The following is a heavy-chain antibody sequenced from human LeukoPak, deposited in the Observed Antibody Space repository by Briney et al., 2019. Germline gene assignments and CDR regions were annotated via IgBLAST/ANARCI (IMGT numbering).Heavy chain of an antibody. J-gene: IGHJ3*02. V-gene: IGHV1-2*02. D-gene: IGHD5-24*01. CDR2: INPNSGGT. CDR1: GYTFTGYY. CDR3: AGVADGYNYGAFDI. Sequence: ASVKVSCKASGYTFTGYYIHWVRQAPGQGLEWMGWINPNSGGTNSARRFQGRVTMTRDTSISTAYVELSSLRSDDTALYYCAGVADGYNYGAFDIWGQGTVVTVSS.